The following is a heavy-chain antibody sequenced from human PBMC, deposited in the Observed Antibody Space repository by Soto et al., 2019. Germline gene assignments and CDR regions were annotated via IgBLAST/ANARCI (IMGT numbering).Heavy chain of an antibody. CDR3: ATNYGDVGWFDP. CDR1: GYSFTGYW. J-gene: IGHJ5*02. Sequence: GESMKIPWKGSGYSFTGYWVSWVRQMPGKGLEWMGRIDPSDSYTNYSPSFQGHVTISADKSISTAYLQWSSLKASDTAMYYCATNYGDVGWFDPWGQGTLVTVSS. CDR2: IDPSDSYT. D-gene: IGHD4-17*01. V-gene: IGHV5-10-1*01.